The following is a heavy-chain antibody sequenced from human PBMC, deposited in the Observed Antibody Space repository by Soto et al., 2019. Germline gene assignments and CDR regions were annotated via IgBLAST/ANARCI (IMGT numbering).Heavy chain of an antibody. CDR2: ISFDGRQK. J-gene: IGHJ4*02. CDR1: GFIFSTYG. Sequence: GGSLRLSCAASGFIFSTYGMHWVRQAPGKGLEWVALISFDGRQKYYAESLKGRFTISRDSSKDMLYLEVNSLRAEDTAVYYCAKDESRYCTDSTCYPTDYWGQGTLVTVSS. V-gene: IGHV3-30*18. CDR3: AKDESRYCTDSTCYPTDY. D-gene: IGHD2-15*01.